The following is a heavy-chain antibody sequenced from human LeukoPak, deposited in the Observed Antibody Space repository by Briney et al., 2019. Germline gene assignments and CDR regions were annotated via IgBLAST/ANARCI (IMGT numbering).Heavy chain of an antibody. CDR3: ARDPQRWQQLPHYWYFDL. Sequence: GGSLRLSCATSGSIFTTYGIHWVRQAPGKGLEWVAVISYDGSNEFYTDSVKGRFTMSKDNSKNTLYLQMNSLSSDGTAVYYCARDPQRWQQLPHYWYFDLCGRGTLVIVSS. V-gene: IGHV3-30*03. D-gene: IGHD5-24*01. J-gene: IGHJ2*01. CDR2: ISYDGSNE. CDR1: GSIFTTYG.